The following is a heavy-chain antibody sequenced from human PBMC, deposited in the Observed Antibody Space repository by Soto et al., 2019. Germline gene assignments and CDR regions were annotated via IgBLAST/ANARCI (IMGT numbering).Heavy chain of an antibody. CDR1: GFTFNSYA. CDR3: AKEAREDSYGLYFDY. V-gene: IGHV3-23*01. D-gene: IGHD5-18*01. CDR2: ISGSGGGT. J-gene: IGHJ4*02. Sequence: EVQLLESGGGLVQPGGSLRLSCAASGFTFNSYAMSWVRQAPGKGLEWVSAISGSGGGTYYADSVKGRFTISRDNSTTTLYLQMNSLRAEDTAVYYCAKEAREDSYGLYFDYWGQGTLVTVSS.